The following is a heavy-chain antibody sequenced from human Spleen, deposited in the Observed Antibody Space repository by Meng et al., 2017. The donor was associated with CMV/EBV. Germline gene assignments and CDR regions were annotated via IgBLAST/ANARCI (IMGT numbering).Heavy chain of an antibody. CDR3: AKDHWTTAAGTSWGYYGMDV. Sequence: ETLSLTCAASGFTFSNYWMHWVRQAPGKGLVWVSRRNSDGSSTSYADSVKGRFTISRDNAKNTLYLQMNSLRAEDTALYYCAKDHWTTAAGTSWGYYGMDVWGQGTMVTVSS. D-gene: IGHD6-13*01. CDR1: GFTFSNYW. V-gene: IGHV3-74*01. J-gene: IGHJ6*02. CDR2: RNSDGSST.